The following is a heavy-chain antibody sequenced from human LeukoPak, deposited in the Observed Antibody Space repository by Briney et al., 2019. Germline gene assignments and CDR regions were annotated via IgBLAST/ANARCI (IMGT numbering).Heavy chain of an antibody. CDR1: GGSISSSSYS. Sequence: SSETLSLTCTVSGGSISSSSYSWGWIRQPPGKGLEWIGEINHSGSTNYNPSLKSRVTISVDTSKNQFSLKLSSVTAADTAVYYCARETLAAAGTLSFDYWGQGTLVTVSS. D-gene: IGHD6-13*01. CDR2: INHSGST. V-gene: IGHV4-39*07. J-gene: IGHJ4*02. CDR3: ARETLAAAGTLSFDY.